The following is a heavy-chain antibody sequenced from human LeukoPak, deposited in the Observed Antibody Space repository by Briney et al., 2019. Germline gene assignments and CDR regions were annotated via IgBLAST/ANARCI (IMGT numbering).Heavy chain of an antibody. CDR1: GYTFYNYA. CDR3: AKEGEMATTAAYFDY. V-gene: IGHV3-23*01. D-gene: IGHD5-24*01. J-gene: IGHJ4*02. CDR2: ISGSGGYT. Sequence: GSQRLSCAASGYTFYNYAVTWVRQAPGKGLEWVSSISGSGGYTYSADSVKGRFTISRDNSKNTLYLQMHSLRAEDTAVYYCAKEGEMATTAAYFDYWGQGALVTVSS.